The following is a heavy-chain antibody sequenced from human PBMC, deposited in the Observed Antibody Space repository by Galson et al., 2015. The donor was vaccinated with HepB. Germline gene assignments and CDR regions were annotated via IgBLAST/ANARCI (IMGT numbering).Heavy chain of an antibody. CDR3: ARDSGEPFLSYSYGSGSYSAFDY. Sequence: SVKVSCKASGYTFTSYYMHWVRQAPGQGLEWMGIINPSGGSTSYAQKFQGRATMTRDTSTSTVYMELSSLRSEDTAVYYCARDSGEPFLSYSYGSGSYSAFDYWGQGTLVTVSS. D-gene: IGHD3-10*01. CDR1: GYTFTSYY. J-gene: IGHJ4*02. V-gene: IGHV1-46*03. CDR2: INPSGGST.